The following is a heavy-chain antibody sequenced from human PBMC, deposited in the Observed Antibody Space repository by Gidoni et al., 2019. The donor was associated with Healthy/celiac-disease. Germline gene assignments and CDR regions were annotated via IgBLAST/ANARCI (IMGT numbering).Heavy chain of an antibody. D-gene: IGHD6-13*01. CDR1: GGTFSSYT. J-gene: IGHJ6*02. CDR3: ARGFRAQQLVIGDYDGRDV. Sequence: QVQLVQSGAEVQKPGSSVKVSCKASGGTFSSYTISWVRQAPGQGLEWMGRIIPILGIANYAQKFQCRVTITEDKSTSTAYMELSSLRYEDTAVYYCARGFRAQQLVIGDYDGRDVWGQGTTVTVSS. CDR2: IIPILGIA. V-gene: IGHV1-69*02.